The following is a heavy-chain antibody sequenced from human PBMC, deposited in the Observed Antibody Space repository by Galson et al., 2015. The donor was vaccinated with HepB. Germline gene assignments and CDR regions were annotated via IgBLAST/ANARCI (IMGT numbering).Heavy chain of an antibody. V-gene: IGHV1-69*04. CDR1: GGTFSSYA. J-gene: IGHJ6*02. CDR3: AAGYCSGGSCYFRPYYFYGRDV. CDR2: IIPILGIA. Sequence: SVKVSCKASGGTFSSYAISWVRQAPGQGLEWMGRIIPILGIANYAQKFQGRVTITADKSTSTAYMELNSLRSEDTAVYYCAAGYCSGGSCYFRPYYFYGRDVWGQGTTVTVSS. D-gene: IGHD2-15*01.